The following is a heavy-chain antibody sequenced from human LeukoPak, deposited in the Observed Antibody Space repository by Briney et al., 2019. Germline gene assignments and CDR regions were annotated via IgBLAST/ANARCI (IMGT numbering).Heavy chain of an antibody. Sequence: GGSLRLSCAASGFTFSSYSMNWVRQAPGKGLEWVSSISSSSSYIYYADSVKGRFTISRDNAKNSLYLQMNSLRADDTAVYYCARDITMVRGVINGNFDYWGQGTLVTVSS. CDR3: ARDITMVRGVINGNFDY. V-gene: IGHV3-21*01. J-gene: IGHJ4*02. CDR1: GFTFSSYS. CDR2: ISSSSSYI. D-gene: IGHD3-10*01.